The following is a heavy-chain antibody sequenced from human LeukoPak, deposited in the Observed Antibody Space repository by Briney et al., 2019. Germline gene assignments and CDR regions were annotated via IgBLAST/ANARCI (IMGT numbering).Heavy chain of an antibody. V-gene: IGHV4-4*02. CDR3: ARDRGLRFMVRGVIGWFDP. CDR2: IYHSGST. CDR1: GGSISSSNW. Sequence: SSGTLSLTCAVSGGSISSSNWWSWVRQPPGKGLEWIGEIYHSGSTNYNPSLKSRVTISVDKSKNQFSLKLSSVTAADTAVYYCARDRGLRFMVRGVIGWFDPWGQGTLVTVSS. D-gene: IGHD3-10*01. J-gene: IGHJ5*02.